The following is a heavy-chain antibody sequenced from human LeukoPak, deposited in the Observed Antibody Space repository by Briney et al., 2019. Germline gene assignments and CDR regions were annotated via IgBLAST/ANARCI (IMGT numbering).Heavy chain of an antibody. CDR3: AKAELEPIGGYYYYYGMDV. CDR2: ISGSGGST. V-gene: IGHV3-23*01. CDR1: GFTFSSYA. J-gene: IGHJ6*02. Sequence: PGGSLRLSCAASGFTFSSYAMSWVRQAPGKGLEWVSAISGSGGSTYYADSVKGRFTISRDNSKNTLYLQMNSLRAEDTAVYYCAKAELEPIGGYYYYYGMDVWGQGTTATVSS. D-gene: IGHD1-1*01.